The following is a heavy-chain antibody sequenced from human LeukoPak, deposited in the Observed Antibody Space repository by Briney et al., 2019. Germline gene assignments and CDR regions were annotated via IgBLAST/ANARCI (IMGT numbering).Heavy chain of an antibody. CDR2: MRRNSSKT. D-gene: IGHD3-3*01. CDR1: GFTLSDYA. V-gene: IGHV3-23*01. Sequence: PGGSLRLACAASGFTLSDYAMSWVRQAPGGGLEWVSCMRRNSSKTYYADSVKGRFTISRDKTKNTLFLQMNSLRAGDTALYYCAKGKAGSAELFDWGPGTLVTVSS. J-gene: IGHJ4*01. CDR3: AKGKAGSAELFD.